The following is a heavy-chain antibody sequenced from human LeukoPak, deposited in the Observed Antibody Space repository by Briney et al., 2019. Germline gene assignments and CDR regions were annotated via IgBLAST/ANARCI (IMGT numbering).Heavy chain of an antibody. Sequence: PSETLSLTCAVSDVSISTKSYYWGWVRQPPGKGLEWIGNVYYTGSTDYTPSLKRRVTISVDMSKNQFSLDLTSVTAADTAVYYCARHVAYIPRRQGAFDVWGQGTTVYVSS. D-gene: IGHD3-16*01. CDR3: ARHVAYIPRRQGAFDV. CDR1: DVSISTKSYY. V-gene: IGHV4-39*01. J-gene: IGHJ3*01. CDR2: VYYTGST.